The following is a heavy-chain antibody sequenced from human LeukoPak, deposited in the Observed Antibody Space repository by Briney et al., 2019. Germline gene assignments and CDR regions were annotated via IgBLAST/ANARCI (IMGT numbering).Heavy chain of an antibody. Sequence: GSLRRSCAASGFTFSSYAMSWVRQAPGKGLEWVSYISSSGSTIYYADSVKGRFTISRDNAKNSLYLQMNSLRAEDTAVYYCASGWFLFDYWGQGTLVTVSS. V-gene: IGHV3-48*04. CDR3: ASGWFLFDY. D-gene: IGHD3-10*01. J-gene: IGHJ4*02. CDR2: ISSSGSTI. CDR1: GFTFSSYA.